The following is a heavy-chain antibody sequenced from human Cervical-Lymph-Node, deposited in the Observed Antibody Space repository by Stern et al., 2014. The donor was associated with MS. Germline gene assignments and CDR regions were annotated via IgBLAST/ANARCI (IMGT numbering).Heavy chain of an antibody. J-gene: IGHJ4*02. CDR2: IYTTGST. V-gene: IGHV4-61*02. CDR1: GGSVGSGSYD. Sequence: VQLVESGPGLVKPSQTLSLTCTVSGGSVGSGSYDWSWIRQPAGKGLEWIGRIYTTGSTYYNPSLKSPVSISIDTSKHQFSLKLTSVTAADTAVYYCARDKEDTNMAFRYFDNWGQGTLVTVSS. CDR3: ARDKEDTNMAFRYFDN. D-gene: IGHD5-18*01.